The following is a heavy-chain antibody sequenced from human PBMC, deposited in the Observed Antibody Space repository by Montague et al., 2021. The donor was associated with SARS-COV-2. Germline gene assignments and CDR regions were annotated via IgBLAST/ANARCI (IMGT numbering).Heavy chain of an antibody. D-gene: IGHD3-10*01. CDR3: VRSQEGNFGSRFDSPFWYFDP. Sequence: SETLSLTCTVSGCSISSYYWSWIRQPPGKGLEYIGYIFYSGSATYNPSLNSRVTISVDTSNNQFSLTLTSVTAADTAVYYCVRSQEGNFGSRFDSPFWYFDPWGRGTLVTVSS. CDR2: IFYSGSA. J-gene: IGHJ2*01. V-gene: IGHV4-59*08. CDR1: GCSISSYY.